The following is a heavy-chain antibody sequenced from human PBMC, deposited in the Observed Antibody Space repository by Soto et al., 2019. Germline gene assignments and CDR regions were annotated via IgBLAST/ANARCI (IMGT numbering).Heavy chain of an antibody. Sequence: QVQLVQSGAEVKKPGSSVKVSCKASGGTFNNYAISWVRQAPGQGLEWMGGIIPIIGTADYAHKFQGRLAISADESTGTTFMELSSLRSEDTALYYCARGGVDVVATSDFDYWGQGTQVTVSS. D-gene: IGHD5-12*01. V-gene: IGHV1-69*01. CDR1: GGTFNNYA. J-gene: IGHJ4*02. CDR2: IIPIIGTA. CDR3: ARGGVDVVATSDFDY.